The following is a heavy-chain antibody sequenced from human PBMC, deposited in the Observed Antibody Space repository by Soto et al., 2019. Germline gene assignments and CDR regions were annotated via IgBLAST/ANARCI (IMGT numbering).Heavy chain of an antibody. D-gene: IGHD6-25*01. V-gene: IGHV1-69*13. CDR2: IIPIFGTA. CDR3: ARGVGSGWAHFDY. CDR1: GCTVSSYA. Sequence: SVKVSCKASGCTVSSYAISWVRQAPGQGLEWMGGIIPIFGTANYAQKFQGRVTITADESTSTAYMELSSLRSEDTAVYYCARGVGSGWAHFDYWGQGTLVTAPQ. J-gene: IGHJ4*02.